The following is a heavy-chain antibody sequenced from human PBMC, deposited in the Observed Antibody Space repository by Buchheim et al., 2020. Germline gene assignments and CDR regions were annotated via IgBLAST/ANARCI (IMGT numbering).Heavy chain of an antibody. CDR1: GGSFSGYY. D-gene: IGHD6-19*01. Sequence: QVQLQQWGAGLLKPSETLSLTCAVYGGSFSGYYWSWIRQPPGKGLEWIGEINHSGSTNYNPSLKSRVTISVDTSKNKFSLKLSSVTAADTAVYYCARDSGYSSGWYNYWGQGTL. V-gene: IGHV4-34*01. J-gene: IGHJ4*02. CDR2: INHSGST. CDR3: ARDSGYSSGWYNY.